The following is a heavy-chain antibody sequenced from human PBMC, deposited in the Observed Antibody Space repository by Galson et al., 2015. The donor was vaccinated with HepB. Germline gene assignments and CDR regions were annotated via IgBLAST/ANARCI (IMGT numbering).Heavy chain of an antibody. CDR1: GFTFSDYW. D-gene: IGHD3-3*01. V-gene: IGHV3-7*05. CDR3: ARPWSSYSLDY. Sequence: SLRLSCAASGFTFSDYWMTWVRQAPGKGLDWVANIKQDGTEKYYVDSVKGRFSISRDNANNLLKLQMKSLRAETTALYYCARPWSSYSLDYWGQGTLVTVSS. CDR2: IKQDGTEK. J-gene: IGHJ4*02.